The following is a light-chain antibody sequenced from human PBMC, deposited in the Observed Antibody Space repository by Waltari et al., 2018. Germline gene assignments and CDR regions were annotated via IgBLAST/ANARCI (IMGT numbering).Light chain of an antibody. V-gene: IGLV1-47*01. CDR1: SSNIGSSF. CDR2: RND. J-gene: IGLJ3*02. CDR3: AAWDDSLTVR. Sequence: QSVLTQPPSASGTPGQRVTISCSGSSSNIGSSFVCWYQHLPGTAPKLLIYRNDRRPSGVPDRCSGSRSGTSASLAISGLRSEDEADYYCAAWDDSLTVRFGGGTKLTVL.